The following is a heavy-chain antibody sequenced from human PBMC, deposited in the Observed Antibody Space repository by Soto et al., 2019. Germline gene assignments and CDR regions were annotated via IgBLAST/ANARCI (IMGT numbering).Heavy chain of an antibody. CDR3: ARRTVTTYAFDI. CDR1: GYSFTSQW. J-gene: IGHJ3*02. CDR2: IHPSDSDT. Sequence: GESLKISCKGSGYSFTSQWIGWVRQMPGKGPELMGIIHPSDSDTRYSPSFEGQVTISVDKSISTAYLQWSSLEASDTAMYYCARRTVTTYAFDIWGQGTMVTV. D-gene: IGHD4-17*01. V-gene: IGHV5-51*01.